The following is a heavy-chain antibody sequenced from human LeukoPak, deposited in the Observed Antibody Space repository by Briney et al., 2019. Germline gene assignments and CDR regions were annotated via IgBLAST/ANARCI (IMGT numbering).Heavy chain of an antibody. J-gene: IGHJ4*01. D-gene: IGHD2-21*02. CDR2: INTDGSST. CDR3: TRELPREVTLDY. CDR1: GFTFISYG. Sequence: GGSLRLSCAASGFTFISYGMQWVRQAPGKGLEWVSRINTDGSSTSYAASVKGRFTFSRDNTKNTVYLQVNSLRAEDTAVYFCTRELPREVTLDYWGQGTLVTVSS. V-gene: IGHV3-74*01.